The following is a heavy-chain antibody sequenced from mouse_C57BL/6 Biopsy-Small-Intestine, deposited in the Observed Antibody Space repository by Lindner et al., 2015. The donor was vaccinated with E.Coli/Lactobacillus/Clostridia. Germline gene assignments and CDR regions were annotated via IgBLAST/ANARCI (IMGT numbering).Heavy chain of an antibody. CDR2: INPNNGGS. Sequence: VQLQESGPELVKPGASVKIPCKASGYTFIDYNMDWVKQSHGRSLEWIGDINPNNGGSIYNQKFKGKASLTVDKSSSTAYMELRSLTSEDTAVYYCARAHYGGWRYFDVWGTGTTVTVSS. J-gene: IGHJ1*03. CDR3: ARAHYGGWRYFDV. D-gene: IGHD1-1*01. CDR1: GYTFIDYN. V-gene: IGHV1-18*01.